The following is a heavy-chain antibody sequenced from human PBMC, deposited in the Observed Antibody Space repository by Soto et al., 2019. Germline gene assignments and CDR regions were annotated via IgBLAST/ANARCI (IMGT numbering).Heavy chain of an antibody. Sequence: EVQLVESGGGLVKPGGSLRLSCAASGFTFSNAWMSWVRQAPGKGLEWVGGIKSKTDGGTTDYAAPVKGRFTISRDDSKNTLYLQMNSLKTEDTAVYYCTTEWYCSSTSCYELGSLDYWGQGTLVTVSS. J-gene: IGHJ4*02. D-gene: IGHD2-2*01. CDR2: IKSKTDGGTT. CDR3: TTEWYCSSTSCYELGSLDY. CDR1: GFTFSNAW. V-gene: IGHV3-15*01.